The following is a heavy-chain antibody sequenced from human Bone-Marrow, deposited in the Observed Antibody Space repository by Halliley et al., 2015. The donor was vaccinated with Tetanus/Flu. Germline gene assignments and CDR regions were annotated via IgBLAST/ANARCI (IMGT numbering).Heavy chain of an antibody. D-gene: IGHD6-6*01. V-gene: IGHV4-34*01. CDR2: INHSGTI. CDR3: ARTGAARTYFDN. Sequence: GLEWIGEINHSGTINYTPSPKSRVTMSVDTSKNQFSLKLSSVTAADTAVYYCARTGAARTYFDNWGRGTLVTVSS. J-gene: IGHJ4*02.